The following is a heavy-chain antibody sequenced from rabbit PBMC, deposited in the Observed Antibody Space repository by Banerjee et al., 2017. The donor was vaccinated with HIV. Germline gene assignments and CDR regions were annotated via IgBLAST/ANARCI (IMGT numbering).Heavy chain of an antibody. CDR2: INTSSGNT. Sequence: SLEESGGDLVKPGTSLTLTCTASGFTISGAYDMCWVRQAPGKGLEWIACINTSSGNTGYRTWGKSPIPISRTPSATVTLQKTSLTAADMATIFCARDLAGVIGLNFNLWGPGPLVT. V-gene: IGHV1S40*01. CDR3: ARDLAGVIGLNFNL. D-gene: IGHD4-1*01. CDR1: GFTISGAYD. J-gene: IGHJ4*01.